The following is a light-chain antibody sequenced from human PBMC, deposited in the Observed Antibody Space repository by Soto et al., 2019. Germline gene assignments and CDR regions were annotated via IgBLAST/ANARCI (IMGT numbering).Light chain of an antibody. CDR2: AAS. J-gene: IGKJ2*01. Sequence: IPMTQSPSSLSASEGDRVTITCRASQSVDAYLHWFQQKPGKPPKLLIYAASTLQSGVPSRFSGSGSETDFTLTISSLQPEDFATYYCQQSHSAPYPFGQGTKVEIK. CDR3: QQSHSAPYP. V-gene: IGKV1-39*01. CDR1: QSVDAY.